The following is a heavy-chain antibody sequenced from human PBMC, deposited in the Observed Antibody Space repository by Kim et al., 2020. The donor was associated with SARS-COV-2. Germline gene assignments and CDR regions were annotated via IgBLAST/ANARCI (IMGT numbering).Heavy chain of an antibody. Sequence: SGPTLVNPTQTLTLTCTFFEFSLSTSGVGVGWIRQPPGKALEWLALIYWDDDKRYSPSLKNRPTITKDTSKNQVVLTMTNMDPVDTATYYWAHRRGYCSGDSYYSNFHWFDPWGQGNLVTVSS. V-gene: IGHV2-5*02. CDR3: AHRRGYCSGDSYYSNFHWFDP. J-gene: IGHJ5*02. D-gene: IGHD2-15*01. CDR1: EFSLSTSGVG. CDR2: IYWDDDK.